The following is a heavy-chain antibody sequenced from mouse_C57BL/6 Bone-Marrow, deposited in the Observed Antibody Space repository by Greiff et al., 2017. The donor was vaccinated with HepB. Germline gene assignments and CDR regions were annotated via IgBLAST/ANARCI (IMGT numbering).Heavy chain of an antibody. J-gene: IGHJ3*01. D-gene: IGHD2-3*01. Sequence: EVHLVESGGGLVQPGGSLKLSCAASGFTFSDYGMAWVRQAPRKGPEWVAFISNLAYSIYYADTVTGRFTISRENAKNTLYLEMSSLRSEDTAMYYCARVYDGYYTVWFAYWGQGTLVTVSA. V-gene: IGHV5-15*01. CDR3: ARVYDGYYTVWFAY. CDR1: GFTFSDYG. CDR2: ISNLAYSI.